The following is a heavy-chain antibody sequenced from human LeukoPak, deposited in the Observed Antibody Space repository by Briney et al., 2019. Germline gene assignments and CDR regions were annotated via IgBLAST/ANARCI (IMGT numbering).Heavy chain of an antibody. CDR1: GFTFSSTG. CDR3: AREASALLHINWFDP. D-gene: IGHD2-15*01. V-gene: IGHV3-30*03. CDR2: ILYDGSNK. Sequence: GGSLRLSCAASGFTFSSTGMHWVRQAPGRGLEWVAVILYDGSNKYYADSVKGRFTISRDNSKNTLYLQMNSLRAEDTAVYYCAREASALLHINWFDPWGQGTLVTVSS. J-gene: IGHJ5*02.